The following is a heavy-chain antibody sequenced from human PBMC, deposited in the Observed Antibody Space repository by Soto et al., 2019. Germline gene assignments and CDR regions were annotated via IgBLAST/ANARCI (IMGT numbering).Heavy chain of an antibody. V-gene: IGHV4-59*12. CDR1: RGSITSYY. CDR3: ARVPGP. Sequence: XXTLSLTCTVPRGSITSYYWSWIRQPPGKAXEWIGXIYYTGSTKYXXALRSRVTXSVENSKNPFSLKPSSVTAADTAVYYCARVPGPWGKGSMVTV. J-gene: IGHJ5*02. CDR2: IYYTGST.